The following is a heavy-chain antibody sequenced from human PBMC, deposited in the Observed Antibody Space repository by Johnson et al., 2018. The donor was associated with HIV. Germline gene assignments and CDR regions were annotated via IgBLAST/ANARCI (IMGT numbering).Heavy chain of an antibody. V-gene: IGHV3-30-3*01. CDR2: ISYDGSNK. J-gene: IGHJ1*01. Sequence: QVQLVESGGGVVQPGRSLRLSCAASGFTFSSYAMHWVRQAPGKGLEWVAVISYDGSNKYYADSVKGRFTISRDNAKNTLYLQMNSLRAEDTAVYYCARDDSGYFSSWYMWG. CDR1: GFTFSSYA. D-gene: IGHD6-13*01. CDR3: ARDDSGYFSSWYM.